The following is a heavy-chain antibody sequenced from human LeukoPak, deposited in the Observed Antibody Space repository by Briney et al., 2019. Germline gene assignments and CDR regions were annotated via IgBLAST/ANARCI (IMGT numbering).Heavy chain of an antibody. CDR1: GDSISSRSYY. J-gene: IGHJ4*02. Sequence: SETLSLTCTVSGDSISSRSYYWGWIRQPPGKGLEWIGKIYYGRNYKWNSSLKSRGTISVDTSKNQFSLKLSSVTAADTAVHYCATQSSSWHYLEYWGQGTLVTVSS. D-gene: IGHD6-13*01. CDR3: ATQSSSWHYLEY. V-gene: IGHV4-39*01. CDR2: IYYGRNY.